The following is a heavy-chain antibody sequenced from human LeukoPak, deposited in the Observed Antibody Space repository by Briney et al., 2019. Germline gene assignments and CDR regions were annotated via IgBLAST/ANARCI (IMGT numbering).Heavy chain of an antibody. CDR1: GGSISSYY. Sequence: PSETLSLTCTVSGGSISSYYWSWIRQPPGKGLEWIGYIYYSGSTNYNPSLKSRVTISVDTSKNQFSLKLSSVTAADTAVYYCALERQGYFDYWGQGTLVTVSS. V-gene: IGHV4-59*01. CDR3: ALERQGYFDY. CDR2: IYYSGST. D-gene: IGHD1-1*01. J-gene: IGHJ4*02.